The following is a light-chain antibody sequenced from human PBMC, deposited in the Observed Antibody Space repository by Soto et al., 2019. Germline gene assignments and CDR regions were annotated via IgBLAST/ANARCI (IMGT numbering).Light chain of an antibody. CDR3: QQRARWPST. CDR2: DGF. V-gene: IGKV3-11*01. Sequence: VLTQSPDVLSLSPGQTATLSCRASESVDRYVAWYQQKAGQAPRLLIYDGFTRATGVAARFSGSGSATDFTLTISSLETEDFAVYYCQQRARWPSTFGPGTKVEIK. CDR1: ESVDRY. J-gene: IGKJ2*02.